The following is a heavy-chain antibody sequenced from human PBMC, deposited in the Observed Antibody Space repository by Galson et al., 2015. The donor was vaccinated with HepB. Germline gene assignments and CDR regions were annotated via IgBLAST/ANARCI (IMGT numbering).Heavy chain of an antibody. CDR3: AKDGTIDSSMVASFDS. J-gene: IGHJ4*02. CDR2: INTYSVSP. Sequence: SVKLSCKASGYTFTTYAINWVRQARGQGLEWMGWINTYSVSPTYAQGFTGRFVFSLDNSVSTAFLQINSLKADDTAVYYCAKDGTIDSSMVASFDSWGQGTLVTVSS. CDR1: GYTFTTYA. V-gene: IGHV7-4-1*02. D-gene: IGHD3-10*01.